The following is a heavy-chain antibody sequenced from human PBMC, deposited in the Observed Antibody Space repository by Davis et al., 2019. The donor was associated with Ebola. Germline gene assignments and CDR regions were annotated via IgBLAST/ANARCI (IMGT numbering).Heavy chain of an antibody. J-gene: IGHJ4*02. D-gene: IGHD3-22*01. CDR2: IYYSGST. CDR1: GFTFSNAW. V-gene: IGHV4-39*01. CDR3: ARRPLTMIVVGGFDY. Sequence: PGGTLSLSCAASGFTFSNAWMSWIRQPPGKGLEWIGSIYYSGSTYYNPSLKSRVTISVDTSKNQFSLKLSSVTAADTAVYYCARRPLTMIVVGGFDYWGQGTLVTVSS.